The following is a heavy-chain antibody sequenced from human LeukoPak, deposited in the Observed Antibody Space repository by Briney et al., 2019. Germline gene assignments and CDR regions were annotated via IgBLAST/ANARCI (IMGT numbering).Heavy chain of an antibody. CDR1: GGTFSSYA. V-gene: IGHV1-69*05. CDR3: ARGDPGIAAAGTRNEWSDP. D-gene: IGHD6-13*01. J-gene: IGHJ5*02. Sequence: SVKVSCKASGGTFSSYAISWVRQAPGQGLEWMGGIIPIFGTANYAQKFQGRVTITTDESTSTAYMELSSLRSEDTAVYYCARGDPGIAAAGTRNEWSDPWGQGTLVTVSS. CDR2: IIPIFGTA.